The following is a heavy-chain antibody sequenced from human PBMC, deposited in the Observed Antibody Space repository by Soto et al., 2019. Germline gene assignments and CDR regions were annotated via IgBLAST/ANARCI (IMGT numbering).Heavy chain of an antibody. D-gene: IGHD3-10*01. CDR1: GYSFTTYG. CDR3: VRNLNGDFYY. V-gene: IGHV1-18*01. Sequence: QVQLVQSGAEVRQPGASVKVSCKASGYSFTTYGMSWVRQAPGQGLEYMGWINGYGHGAKYVQRFQGRFSMTTDTSTNTVYMDLRSLTSDDTAVYYCVRNLNGDFYYWGQGIVVIVSP. CDR2: INGYGHGA. J-gene: IGHJ4*02.